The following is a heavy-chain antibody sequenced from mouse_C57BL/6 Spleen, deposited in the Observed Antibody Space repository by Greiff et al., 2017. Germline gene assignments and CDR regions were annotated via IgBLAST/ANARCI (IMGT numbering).Heavy chain of an antibody. CDR2: IDPETGGT. CDR3: KRGYGDFDY. J-gene: IGHJ2*01. CDR1: GYTFTDYE. D-gene: IGHD1-1*01. V-gene: IGHV1-15*01. Sequence: QVQLQQSGAELVRPGASVTLSCKASGYTFTDYEMHWVKQTPVHGLEWIGAIDPETGGTAYNQKFKGKAILTADKSSSTAYMELRSLTSEDSAVYYCKRGYGDFDYWGQGNTRTVSS.